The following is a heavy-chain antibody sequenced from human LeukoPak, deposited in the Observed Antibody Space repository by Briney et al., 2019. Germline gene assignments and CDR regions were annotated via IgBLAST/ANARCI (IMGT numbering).Heavy chain of an antibody. Sequence: SSETLSLTCAVYGGSFSGYYWSWIRQPPGKGLEWIGYIYHSGITNYNPSLKSRVTISIDTSKNHFSLKLRSVTAADTAVYYCARTAAGPGWFDPWGQGTLVTVSS. V-gene: IGHV4-59*01. D-gene: IGHD6-13*01. J-gene: IGHJ5*02. CDR3: ARTAAGPGWFDP. CDR1: GGSFSGYY. CDR2: IYHSGIT.